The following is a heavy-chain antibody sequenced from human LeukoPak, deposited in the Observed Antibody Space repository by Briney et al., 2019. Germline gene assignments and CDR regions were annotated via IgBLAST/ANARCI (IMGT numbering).Heavy chain of an antibody. J-gene: IGHJ4*02. CDR1: GGSFSGYY. Sequence: PSETLSLTCAVYGGSFSGYYWSWIRQVPGKGPEWIGEIDHSGRTNSNTSLKSRVTISVDTSKNQFSLKLSSVTAADTAVYYCARGSDGDSSGYDQDYWGQGTLVTVSS. CDR3: ARGSDGDSSGYDQDY. CDR2: IDHSGRT. D-gene: IGHD3-22*01. V-gene: IGHV4-34*01.